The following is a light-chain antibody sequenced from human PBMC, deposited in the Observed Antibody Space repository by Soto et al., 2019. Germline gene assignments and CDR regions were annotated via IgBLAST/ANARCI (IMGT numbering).Light chain of an antibody. Sequence: QSVLTQPASVSGSPGQSITISCTGTSSDVGGYNYVSWYQQHPGKAPKLMIYEVSNRHSGVSNRFSGSKSGNTASLTISGLQAEDEADYYCSSYTSSSLYVFGTGTKVTVL. CDR3: SSYTSSSLYV. CDR1: SSDVGGYNY. J-gene: IGLJ1*01. V-gene: IGLV2-14*01. CDR2: EVS.